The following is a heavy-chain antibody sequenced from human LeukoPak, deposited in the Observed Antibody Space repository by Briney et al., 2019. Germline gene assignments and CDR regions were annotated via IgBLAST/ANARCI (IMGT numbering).Heavy chain of an antibody. CDR2: IYTSGST. V-gene: IGHV4-4*07. CDR3: ARERSFYDFWSGYYY. D-gene: IGHD3-3*01. Sequence: SETLSLTCTVSGGSISSYYWSWIRQPAGKGLEWIGRIYTSGSTNHNPSLKSRVTMSVDTSKNQFSLKLSSVTAADTAVYYCARERSFYDFWSGYYYWGQGTLVTVSS. J-gene: IGHJ4*02. CDR1: GGSISSYY.